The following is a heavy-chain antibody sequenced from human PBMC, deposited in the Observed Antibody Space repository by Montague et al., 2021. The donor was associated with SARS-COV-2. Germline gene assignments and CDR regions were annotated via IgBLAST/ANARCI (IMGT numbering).Heavy chain of an antibody. CDR2: IDWDGDK. V-gene: IGHV2-70*11. Sequence: PALVKPTQTLTLTCTFSGFSLSTSGMCMTWIRQPPGKALEWLARIDWDGDKCYNTSLKSRLTISKDTSKSLVVLTMTNMDPVDTATYYCARGPSDTYYYNGMDVWGRGTTVTVSS. CDR1: GFSLSTSGMC. J-gene: IGHJ6*02. CDR3: ARGPSDTYYYNGMDV.